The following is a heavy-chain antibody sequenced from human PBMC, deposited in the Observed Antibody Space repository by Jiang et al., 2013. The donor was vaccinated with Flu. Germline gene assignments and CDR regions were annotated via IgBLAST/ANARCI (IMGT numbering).Heavy chain of an antibody. V-gene: IGHV4-34*01. Sequence: TLSLTCAVYGGSFSGYYWSWIRQPPGKGLEWIGEINHSGSTNYNPSLKSRVTISVDTSKNQFSLKLSSVTAADTAVYYCARVSSSWRFGDYWGQGTLVTVSS. CDR1: GGSFSGYY. CDR3: ARVSSSWRFGDY. D-gene: IGHD6-13*01. J-gene: IGHJ4*02. CDR2: INHSGST.